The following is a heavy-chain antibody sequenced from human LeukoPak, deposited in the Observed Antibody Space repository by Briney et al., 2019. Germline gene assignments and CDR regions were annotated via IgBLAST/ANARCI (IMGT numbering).Heavy chain of an antibody. CDR3: ARYLRFLEWLLSPRDWFDP. CDR2: IYYSGST. D-gene: IGHD3-3*01. J-gene: IGHJ5*02. V-gene: IGHV4-38-2*02. CDR1: GYSISSGYY. Sequence: SETLSLTCTVSGYSISSGYYWGWIRQPPGKGLEWNGSIYYSGSTYYNPSLKSRVTISVDTSKNQFSLKLSSVTAADTAVYYCARYLRFLEWLLSPRDWFDPWGQGTLVTVPS.